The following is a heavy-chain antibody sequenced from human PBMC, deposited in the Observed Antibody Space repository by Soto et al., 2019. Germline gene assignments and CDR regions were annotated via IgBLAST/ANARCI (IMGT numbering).Heavy chain of an antibody. J-gene: IGHJ4*02. CDR3: ARDSTDADSGSYSGDY. CDR2: ISSSSSTM. CDR1: GFTFSSYS. V-gene: IGHV3-48*02. Sequence: VGSLRLSCAASGFTFSSYSMNWVRQAPGKGLEWVSYISSSSSTMYYADSVKGRFTISRDNAKNSLFLHMNSLRDEDTAVYYCARDSTDADSGSYSGDYWGQGTL. D-gene: IGHD1-26*01.